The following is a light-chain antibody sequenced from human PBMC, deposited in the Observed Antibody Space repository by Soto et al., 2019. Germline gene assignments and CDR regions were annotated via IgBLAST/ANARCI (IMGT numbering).Light chain of an antibody. CDR1: QSVSSY. V-gene: IGKV3-20*01. Sequence: EIVLTQSPGTLSLSPGERATLSCRASQSVSSYLAWYQQKPGQAPRLLIYGASSRATGIPDRFSGSGSGTHFTLSISRLEPEDFAVYYCQQHSSSPMTFGPGTKVDIK. CDR3: QQHSSSPMT. J-gene: IGKJ3*01. CDR2: GAS.